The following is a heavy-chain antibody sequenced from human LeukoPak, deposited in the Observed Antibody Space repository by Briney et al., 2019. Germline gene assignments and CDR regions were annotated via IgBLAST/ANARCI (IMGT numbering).Heavy chain of an antibody. D-gene: IGHD4-17*01. CDR1: GYTFSSYW. V-gene: IGHV5-51*01. CDR2: VYPGDSDA. CDR3: AIRNPMSGDSFDY. J-gene: IGHJ4*02. Sequence: GESLKISCRGSGYTFSSYWIAWVRQMPAKGLEWMGLVYPGDSDAKYSPSFQGQVTLSADKSINTAYLQWTSLKASDTAMYYCAIRNPMSGDSFDYWGQGTLVSVSS.